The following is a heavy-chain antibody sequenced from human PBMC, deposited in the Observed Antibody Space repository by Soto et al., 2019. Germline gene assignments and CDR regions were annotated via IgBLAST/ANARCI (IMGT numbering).Heavy chain of an antibody. CDR2: ISSNGGST. Sequence: GGSLRLSCSASGFTFSSYAMHWVRQAPGKGLEYVSAISSNGGSTYYADSVKGRFTISRDNSKNTLYLQMSSLRAEDTAVYYCVKDLLREFDEGVEGGGGDYWGQGTLVTVSS. D-gene: IGHD3-10*01. J-gene: IGHJ4*02. V-gene: IGHV3-64D*08. CDR3: VKDLLREFDEGVEGGGGDY. CDR1: GFTFSSYA.